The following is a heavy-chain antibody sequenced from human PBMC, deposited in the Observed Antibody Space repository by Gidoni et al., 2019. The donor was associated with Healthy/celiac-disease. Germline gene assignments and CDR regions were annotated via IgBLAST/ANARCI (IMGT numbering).Heavy chain of an antibody. Sequence: QVQLVESGGGLVKPGGSLRRSCAASGFTFGDYYMSWIRQAPGKGLEWVSYISSSSSYTNYADSVKGRFTISRDNAKNSLYLQMNSLRAEDTAVYYCARSINWGNSYYYYYMDVWGKGTTVTVSS. V-gene: IGHV3-11*06. D-gene: IGHD7-27*01. CDR3: ARSINWGNSYYYYYMDV. CDR1: GFTFGDYY. J-gene: IGHJ6*03. CDR2: ISSSSSYT.